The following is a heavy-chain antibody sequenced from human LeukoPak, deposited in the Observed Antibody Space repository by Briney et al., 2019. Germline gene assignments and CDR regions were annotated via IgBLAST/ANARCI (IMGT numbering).Heavy chain of an antibody. D-gene: IGHD2-21*02. CDR1: GFTFSSYT. CDR2: IAGSSGYI. Sequence: PGRSLRLSCAASGFTFSSYTMNWVRQAPGKGLEWVSSIAGSSGYISYADSVKGRFTISRDNAKKSLYLRMTSLTAEDTAVYYCARDRGAYCGGDCYLGFDYWGRGTLVTVSS. J-gene: IGHJ4*01. CDR3: ARDRGAYCGGDCYLGFDY. V-gene: IGHV3-21*01.